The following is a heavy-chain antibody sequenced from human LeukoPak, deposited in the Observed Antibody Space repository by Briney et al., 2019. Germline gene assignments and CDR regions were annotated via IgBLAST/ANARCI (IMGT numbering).Heavy chain of an antibody. J-gene: IGHJ3*02. CDR1: GYTLTELS. V-gene: IGHV1-24*01. D-gene: IGHD3-3*01. Sequence: ASVKVSCKVSGYTLTELSMHWVRQAPGKGLEWMGGFDPEDGETIYAQKFQGRVTMTEDTSTDTACMELSSLKASDSAMYYCARLGRNFGVVNGAFDIWGQGTMVTVSS. CDR3: ARLGRNFGVVNGAFDI. CDR2: FDPEDGET.